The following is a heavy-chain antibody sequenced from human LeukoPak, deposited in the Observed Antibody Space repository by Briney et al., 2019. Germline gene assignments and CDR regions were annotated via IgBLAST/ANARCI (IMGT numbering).Heavy chain of an antibody. D-gene: IGHD3-22*01. CDR2: ISSSSSTI. Sequence: PGGSLRLSCAASGFTFSSYSMNWVRQAPGKGLEWVSYISSSSSTIYYADSVKGRFTISRDNAKNSLYLQMNSLRAEDTAVYYCARKYYYDSSGYYLLDYWGQGTLVTVSS. V-gene: IGHV3-48*01. CDR1: GFTFSSYS. CDR3: ARKYYYDSSGYYLLDY. J-gene: IGHJ4*02.